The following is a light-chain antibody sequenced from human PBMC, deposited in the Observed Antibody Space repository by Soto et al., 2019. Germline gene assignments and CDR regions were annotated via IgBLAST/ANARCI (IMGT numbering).Light chain of an antibody. CDR3: QQYSAYPLS. CDR1: QPIISNF. CDR2: GAS. J-gene: IGKJ4*01. Sequence: EIVLTQSPGTLSLSPCERATLSSSASQPIISNFLAWYQQKPGQAPILLIYGASSRATATPDRFRGSGSGTDFTLTINRLEPEDFALYYCQQYSAYPLSFGGGTKVDIK. V-gene: IGKV3-20*01.